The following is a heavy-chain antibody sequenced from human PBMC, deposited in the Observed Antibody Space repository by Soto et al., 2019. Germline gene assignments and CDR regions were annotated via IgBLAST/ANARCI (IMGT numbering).Heavy chain of an antibody. D-gene: IGHD1-26*01. V-gene: IGHV4-39*01. CDR2: IYYTGST. Sequence: SETLSLTYTVSGGTISNLSYYWGWIRQPPGKGLEWIGSIYYTGSTYYNPSLKSRVTMSIDTSKNQFSLKLNSVTAADTAVYYCASRYSGSYYSGGIDYWGQGNMVTVSS. CDR3: ASRYSGSYYSGGIDY. J-gene: IGHJ4*02. CDR1: GGTISNLSYY.